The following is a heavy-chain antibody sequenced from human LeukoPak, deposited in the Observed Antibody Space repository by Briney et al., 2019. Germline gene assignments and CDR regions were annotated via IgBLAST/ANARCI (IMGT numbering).Heavy chain of an antibody. Sequence: ASVKVSCKACGGTFSSYAISWVRQAPGQGLEWMGGIIPIFGTANYAQKFQGRVTITADESTSTAYMELSSLRSEDTAVYYCAREEREYCGGDCNDAFDIWGQGTMVTVSS. J-gene: IGHJ3*02. CDR2: IIPIFGTA. V-gene: IGHV1-69*13. D-gene: IGHD2-21*02. CDR1: GGTFSSYA. CDR3: AREEREYCGGDCNDAFDI.